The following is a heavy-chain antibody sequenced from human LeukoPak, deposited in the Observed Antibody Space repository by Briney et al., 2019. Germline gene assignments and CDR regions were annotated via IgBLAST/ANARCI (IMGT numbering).Heavy chain of an antibody. D-gene: IGHD3-22*01. V-gene: IGHV3-23*01. CDR2: ISGSGGTT. CDR1: GFLFSSYA. CDR3: AKATYYDTTDDAFDF. Sequence: PGGSLRLSCAASGFLFSSYAMYWVRQAPGKGPEWVSGISGSGGTTYHADSVKGRFSISRDNSKNTLYLQMNSLRAEDTAVYYCAKATYYDTTDDAFDFWGQGTMVTVSA. J-gene: IGHJ3*01.